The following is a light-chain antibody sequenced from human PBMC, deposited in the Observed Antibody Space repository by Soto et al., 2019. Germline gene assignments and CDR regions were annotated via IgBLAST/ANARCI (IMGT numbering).Light chain of an antibody. CDR1: SSDIGGYNC. CDR2: DVN. Sequence: QSVLTQPASVSGSPGQSITISCTGTSSDIGGYNCVSWYQQHPGTAPKLMLYDVNIRPSGVSNRFSGSKSGNTASLTIAGLQAEDEADYYCTSWTSSTTMIFGGGTKVTVL. J-gene: IGLJ2*01. V-gene: IGLV2-14*03. CDR3: TSWTSSTTMI.